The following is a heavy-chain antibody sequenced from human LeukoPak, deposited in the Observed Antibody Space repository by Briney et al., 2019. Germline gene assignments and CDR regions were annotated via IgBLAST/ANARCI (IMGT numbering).Heavy chain of an antibody. Sequence: GGSLRLSCAASGFTVSSNYRSWVRQAPGKGLEWVSVIYCGGSTYYAHSVKGRFTISRDNSKNTLYLRMNSLRAEDTAVYYCARGYYGSRSYFDYWGQGTLVTVSS. V-gene: IGHV3-53*05. CDR3: ARGYYGSRSYFDY. CDR1: GFTVSSNY. CDR2: IYCGGST. D-gene: IGHD3-10*01. J-gene: IGHJ4*02.